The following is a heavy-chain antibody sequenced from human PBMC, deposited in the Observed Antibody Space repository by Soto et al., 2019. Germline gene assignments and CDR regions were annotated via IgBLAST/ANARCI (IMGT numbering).Heavy chain of an antibody. CDR3: ARRTVNIRSFYGGLKPHRFDY. J-gene: IGHJ4*02. CDR1: GDSMSSSDYY. V-gene: IGHV4-39*01. Sequence: SETLSLPCAVSGDSMSSSDYYWGWIRQPPGKGLEWLGSIYYSGSTYYNPSLQSRVAISVDTSKNQFSLKLKSVTAADTAIYYCARRTVNIRSFYGGLKPHRFDYRAQRAPVTVSS. CDR2: IYYSGST. D-gene: IGHD3-9*01.